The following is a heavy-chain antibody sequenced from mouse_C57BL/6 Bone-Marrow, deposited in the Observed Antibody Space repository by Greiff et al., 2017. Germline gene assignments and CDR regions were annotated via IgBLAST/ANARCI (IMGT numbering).Heavy chain of an antibody. Sequence: QVQLQQSGAELVKPGASVKLSCKASGYTFTSYWMHWVKQRPGQGLEWIGMIHPNSGSTNYNEKFKSKATLTVDKSSSTAYMQLSSLTSEDSAVXYCARMGFAWFAYWGQGTLVTVSA. CDR1: GYTFTSYW. CDR2: IHPNSGST. D-gene: IGHD3-1*01. CDR3: ARMGFAWFAY. J-gene: IGHJ3*01. V-gene: IGHV1-64*01.